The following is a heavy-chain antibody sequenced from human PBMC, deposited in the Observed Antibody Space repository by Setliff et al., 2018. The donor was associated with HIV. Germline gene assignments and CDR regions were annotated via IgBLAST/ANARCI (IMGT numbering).Heavy chain of an antibody. Sequence: SETLSLTCTVSGGSINTYYWSWIRQPAGKGLEWIGRFYTSGSTNYNPSLKSRVTMSVDTSKNQFSLKLSSVTAADTAVYYCARGVYYNFWSGYYGNWFDPWGQGTLVTSPQ. CDR3: ARGVYYNFWSGYYGNWFDP. CDR2: FYTSGST. J-gene: IGHJ5*02. CDR1: GGSINTYY. V-gene: IGHV4-4*07. D-gene: IGHD3-3*01.